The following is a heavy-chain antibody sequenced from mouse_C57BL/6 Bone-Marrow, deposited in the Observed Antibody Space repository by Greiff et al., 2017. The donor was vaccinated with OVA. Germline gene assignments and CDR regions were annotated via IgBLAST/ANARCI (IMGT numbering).Heavy chain of an antibody. D-gene: IGHD3-3*01. Sequence: QVQLQQSGAELVKPGASVKISCKASGYAFRSYWMNWGKQRPGKGLEGIGQIYPGDGDTNYNGKFKGKATLTADKSSSTAYMQLSSLTSEDSAVYFCARRGDPAWFAYWGQGTLVTVSA. J-gene: IGHJ3*01. CDR3: ARRGDPAWFAY. CDR1: GYAFRSYW. V-gene: IGHV1-80*01. CDR2: IYPGDGDT.